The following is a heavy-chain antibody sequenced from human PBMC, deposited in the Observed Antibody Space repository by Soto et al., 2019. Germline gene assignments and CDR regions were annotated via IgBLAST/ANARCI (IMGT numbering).Heavy chain of an antibody. D-gene: IGHD1-7*01. Sequence: WASVKVSCKASGYTFTGYYMHWVRQAPGQGLEWMGWINPNSGGTNYAQKFQGRVTMTRDTSISTAYMELSRLRSDDTAVYYCARDNWNYEAGENHYYYYGMDVWGQGTTVTVSS. CDR2: INPNSGGT. CDR3: ARDNWNYEAGENHYYYYGMDV. V-gene: IGHV1-2*02. CDR1: GYTFTGYY. J-gene: IGHJ6*02.